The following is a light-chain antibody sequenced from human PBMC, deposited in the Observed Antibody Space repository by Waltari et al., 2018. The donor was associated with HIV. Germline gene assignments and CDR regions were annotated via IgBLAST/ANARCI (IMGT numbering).Light chain of an antibody. Sequence: DIQMTQSPSTLSASVGDRVTITCRASQRISSWLAWYQQKPGKAPKLLIYKASSLESGVPSRFSGSGSGTEFTLTISSLQPDDFATYYCQQYNSYPLTFGGGTKVEI. V-gene: IGKV1-5*03. CDR1: QRISSW. CDR2: KAS. CDR3: QQYNSYPLT. J-gene: IGKJ4*01.